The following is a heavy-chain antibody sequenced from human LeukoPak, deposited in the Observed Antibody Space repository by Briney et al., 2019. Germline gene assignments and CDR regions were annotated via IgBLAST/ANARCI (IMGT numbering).Heavy chain of an antibody. Sequence: GESLKISCKGSGYSFTSYWISWVRQMPGKGLEWRGRIDPSDSYTNYSPSFQGHVTISADKSISTAYLQWSSLKASGTAMYYCARHEVGYYYGSGSYYRSYYFDYWGQGTLVTVSS. CDR2: IDPSDSYT. V-gene: IGHV5-10-1*01. CDR3: ARHEVGYYYGSGSYYRSYYFDY. D-gene: IGHD3-10*01. J-gene: IGHJ4*02. CDR1: GYSFTSYW.